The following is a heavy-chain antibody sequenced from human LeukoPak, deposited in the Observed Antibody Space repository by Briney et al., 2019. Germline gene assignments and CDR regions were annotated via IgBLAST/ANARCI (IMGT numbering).Heavy chain of an antibody. J-gene: IGHJ4*02. D-gene: IGHD2-2*02. CDR2: INTDGSST. CDR1: GFTFSSYL. CDR3: ARDYCSSTSCYTGADY. V-gene: IGHV3-74*01. Sequence: GGSLRLSCAASGFTFSSYLMHWVRQAPGKGLVWVSRINTDGSSTSYADSVKGRFTISRDNAKNTLYLQMNSLRAEDTAVYYCARDYCSSTSCYTGADYWGQGTLVTVSS.